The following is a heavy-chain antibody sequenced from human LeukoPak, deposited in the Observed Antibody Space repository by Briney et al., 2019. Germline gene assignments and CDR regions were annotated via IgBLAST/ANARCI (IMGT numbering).Heavy chain of an antibody. D-gene: IGHD6-13*01. CDR1: GGSISSGSYY. V-gene: IGHV4-61*02. CDR3: ARDLLAAAGTYYYYMDV. J-gene: IGHJ6*03. CDR2: IYTSGST. Sequence: SQTLSLTCTVSGGSISSGSYYWSWIRQPAGKGLEWIGRIYTSGSTNYNPSLKSRVTISVDTSKNQFSLKLSSVTAADTAVYYCARDLLAAAGTYYYYMDVWGKGTTVTVSS.